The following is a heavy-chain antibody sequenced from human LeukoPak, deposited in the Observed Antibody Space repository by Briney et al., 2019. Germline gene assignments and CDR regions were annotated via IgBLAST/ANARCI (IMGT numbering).Heavy chain of an antibody. D-gene: IGHD3-3*01. CDR2: IQQGGGEK. CDR3: AKDLRSGDYDFWSGYRDFDY. J-gene: IGHJ4*02. CDR1: GFTFSSYG. V-gene: IGHV3-7*03. Sequence: GGSLRLSCAASGFTFSSYGMSWVRQAPGKGLEWVADIQQGGGEKYHMDSVKGRFTISRDNSKNTLYLQMNSLRAEDTAVYYCAKDLRSGDYDFWSGYRDFDYWGQGTLVTISS.